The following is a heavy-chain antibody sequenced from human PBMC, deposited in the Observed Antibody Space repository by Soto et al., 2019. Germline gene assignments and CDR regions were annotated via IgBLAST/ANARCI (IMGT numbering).Heavy chain of an antibody. CDR3: ARGIVVVNVTNAFDI. CDR1: GYSFTNYW. Sequence: ESLKISCKGSGYSFTNYWIGWVRQMPGKGLEWMGIIYPGDSDTTYSPSFQGQVTISVDKSISTAYLQWTSLKASDTAMYYCARGIVVVNVTNAFDIWGQGTTVTVSS. D-gene: IGHD2-21*01. CDR2: IYPGDSDT. V-gene: IGHV5-51*01. J-gene: IGHJ3*02.